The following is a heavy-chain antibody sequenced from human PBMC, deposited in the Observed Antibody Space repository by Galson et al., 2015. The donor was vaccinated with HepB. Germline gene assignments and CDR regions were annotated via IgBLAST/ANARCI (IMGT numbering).Heavy chain of an antibody. D-gene: IGHD3/OR15-3a*01. J-gene: IGHJ4*02. V-gene: IGHV2-5*02. CDR1: GFSLNSRGVG. CDR2: IFWDDDQ. CDR3: AHMDLGLTSFAY. Sequence: PALVKPTQTLTLTCTFSGFSLNSRGVGVGWIRQPPGKALEWLALIFWDDDQRYNPLLKGRLSGTKETSQNQVVLKLTSVDPVDTATYYCAHMDLGLTSFAYWGQGTLVTVPS.